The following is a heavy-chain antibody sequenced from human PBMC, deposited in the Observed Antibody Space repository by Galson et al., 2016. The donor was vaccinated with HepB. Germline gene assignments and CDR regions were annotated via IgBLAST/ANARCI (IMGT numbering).Heavy chain of an antibody. V-gene: IGHV1-46*01. Sequence: SVKVSCKASGGTFSSYAISWVRQAPGQGLEWMGIINPSGGSTFYTQKFQGRVIMTSDTSTTTVHLEVASLRFEDTAVYYCARGIRKPGYWGQGTLVTVSS. CDR1: GGTFSSYA. J-gene: IGHJ4*02. D-gene: IGHD1-14*01. CDR3: ARGIRKPGY. CDR2: INPSGGST.